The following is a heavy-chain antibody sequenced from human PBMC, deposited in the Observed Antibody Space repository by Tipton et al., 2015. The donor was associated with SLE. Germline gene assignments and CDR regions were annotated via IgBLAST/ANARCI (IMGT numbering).Heavy chain of an antibody. J-gene: IGHJ4*02. CDR1: GGSINTNY. CDR2: VYSSGST. D-gene: IGHD1-26*01. CDR3: ARGGGSYYDY. Sequence: GLVKPSETLSLICTVSGGSINTNYWSWIRQPAGKGLEWIGRVYSSGSTIYNPSIKSRITLSLDTSKNQFSLRVNSATAADTAVYYCARGGGSYYDYWGQGTLVTVSS. V-gene: IGHV4-4*07.